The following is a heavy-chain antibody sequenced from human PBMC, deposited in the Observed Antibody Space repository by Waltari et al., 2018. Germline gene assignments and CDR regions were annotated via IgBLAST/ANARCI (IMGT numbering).Heavy chain of an antibody. CDR1: GFTFDDYA. CDR3: ARGPFDYGDHWYFDL. CDR2: ISWNSGSI. V-gene: IGHV3-9*01. Sequence: EVQLVESGGGLVQPGRSLRLSCAASGFTFDDYAMHWVRQAPGKGLEWVSGISWNSGSIGYADSVKGRFTISRDNSKNTLYLQMNSLRAEDTAVYYCARGPFDYGDHWYFDLWGRGTLVTVSS. D-gene: IGHD4-17*01. J-gene: IGHJ2*01.